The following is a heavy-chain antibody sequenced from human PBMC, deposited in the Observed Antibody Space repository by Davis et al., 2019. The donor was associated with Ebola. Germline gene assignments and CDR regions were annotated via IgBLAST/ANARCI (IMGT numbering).Heavy chain of an antibody. CDR1: GYTFTSYG. D-gene: IGHD1-26*01. Sequence: ASVKVSCKASGYTFTSYGISWVRQAPGQGLEGMGRISAYNGNTNYAQKLQGRVTMTTDTSTSTASMELRSLRSDDTAVYYSAGQFPEGIVGATSDYWGQGTLVTVSS. J-gene: IGHJ4*02. CDR3: AGQFPEGIVGATSDY. V-gene: IGHV1-18*01. CDR2: ISAYNGNT.